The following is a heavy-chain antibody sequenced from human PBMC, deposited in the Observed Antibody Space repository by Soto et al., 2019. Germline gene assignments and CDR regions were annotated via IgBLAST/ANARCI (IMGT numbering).Heavy chain of an antibody. V-gene: IGHV1-18*01. CDR3: ARDSSGGSWLLGF. CDR2: ISAYNGNT. D-gene: IGHD2-15*01. CDR1: GYTFTSYG. Sequence: ASVKVSCKASGYTFTSYGISWVRQAPGQGLEWMGWISAYNGNTNYAQKLQGRVTMTTDTSTSTAYTELRSLRSDDAAVYYCARDSSGGSWLLGFWGQGTLVTSPQ. J-gene: IGHJ4*02.